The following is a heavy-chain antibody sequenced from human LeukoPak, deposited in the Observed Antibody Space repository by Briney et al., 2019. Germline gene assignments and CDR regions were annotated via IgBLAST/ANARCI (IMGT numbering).Heavy chain of an antibody. Sequence: SETLSLTCAVYGGSFSGYYWNWIRQPPGKGLEWIGEINYSGTTNYNPSLKSRVTISVDTSKNQFSLKLTSVTAADTAVYYCARVAEYYGGLESYYPYMDVWGKGTTVTVSS. V-gene: IGHV4-34*01. CDR2: INYSGTT. CDR3: ARVAEYYGGLESYYPYMDV. CDR1: GGSFSGYY. J-gene: IGHJ6*03. D-gene: IGHD2/OR15-2a*01.